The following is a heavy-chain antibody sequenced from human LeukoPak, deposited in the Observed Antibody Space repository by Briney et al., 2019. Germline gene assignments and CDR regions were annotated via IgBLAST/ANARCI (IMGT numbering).Heavy chain of an antibody. Sequence: GASVKVSCKASGYTFTRYYMHWVRQAPGQGLEWVGLVNPNNRDTKYAQKFHGRVTLTRDTSVNTAFMELSRLRSDDTAVYYCARDSRVTNGDYWGQGTLVTVSS. CDR1: GYTFTRYY. D-gene: IGHD3-10*01. CDR3: ARDSRVTNGDY. V-gene: IGHV1-2*02. CDR2: VNPNNRDT. J-gene: IGHJ4*02.